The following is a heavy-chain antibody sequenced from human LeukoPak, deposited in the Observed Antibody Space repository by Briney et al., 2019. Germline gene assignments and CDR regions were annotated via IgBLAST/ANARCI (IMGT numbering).Heavy chain of an antibody. CDR2: ISIYSGNT. V-gene: IGHV1-18*01. CDR3: ARDPGGTWGFDY. CDR1: GYTFTSHG. Sequence: ASVKVSCKASGYTFTSHGLSWARQAPGQGLEWMGWISIYSGNTNYAQKFQDRISMTTDTSTNIAYMELRSLKSDDTAVYYCARDPGGTWGFDYWGQGALVTVSS. D-gene: IGHD7-27*01. J-gene: IGHJ4*02.